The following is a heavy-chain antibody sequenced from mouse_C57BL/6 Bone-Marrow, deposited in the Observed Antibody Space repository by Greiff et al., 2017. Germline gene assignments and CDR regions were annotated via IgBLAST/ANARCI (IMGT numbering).Heavy chain of an antibody. J-gene: IGHJ1*03. D-gene: IGHD1-1*01. CDR3: ASYYGRSYWYFDV. V-gene: IGHV1-50*01. CDR1: GYTFTSYW. CDR2: IDPSDSYT. Sequence: VQLQQPGAELVKPGASVKLSCKASGYTFTSYWMQWVKQRPGQGLEWIGEIDPSDSYTNYNQKFKGKATLPVDTSYSTAYMQLSSLTSEDSAVYYCASYYGRSYWYFDVWGTGTTVTVSS.